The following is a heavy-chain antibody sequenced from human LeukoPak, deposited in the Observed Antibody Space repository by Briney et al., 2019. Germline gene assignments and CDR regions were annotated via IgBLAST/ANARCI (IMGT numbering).Heavy chain of an antibody. J-gene: IGHJ6*03. CDR3: ARKREDYYYYYMDV. Sequence: GAPVKVSCKASGYTFTSYGISWVRQAPGQGLEWMGWISAYNGNTNYAQKLQGRVTMTTDTSTSTAYMELRSLRSDDTAVYYCARKREDYYYYYMDVWGKGTTVTVSS. CDR2: ISAYNGNT. CDR1: GYTFTSYG. V-gene: IGHV1-18*01. D-gene: IGHD1-26*01.